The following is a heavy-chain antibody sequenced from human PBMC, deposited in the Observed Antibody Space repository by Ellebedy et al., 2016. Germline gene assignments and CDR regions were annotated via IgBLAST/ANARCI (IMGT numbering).Heavy chain of an antibody. V-gene: IGHV3-21*01. D-gene: IGHD5-12*01. CDR2: ISSNGNYI. J-gene: IGHJ4*02. Sequence: GGSLRLXXAPSGFTFSAHAMTWVRQAPGKGLEWVSSISSNGNYIYYADSVRGRVTLSRDNAETSLYLQMDSLRVEDTAVYYCARRVANYFDFWGQGTLVTVSS. CDR3: ARRVANYFDF. CDR1: GFTFSAHA.